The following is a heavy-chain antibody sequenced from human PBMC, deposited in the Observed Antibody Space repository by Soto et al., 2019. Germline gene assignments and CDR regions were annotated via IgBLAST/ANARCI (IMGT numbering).Heavy chain of an antibody. CDR3: ARRMSYIWGSYRLFDY. V-gene: IGHV4-39*01. Sequence: QLQLQESGPGLVKPSETLSLTCTVSGGSISSSSYYWGWIRQPPGKGLEWIGSIYYSGSTYYNPCLKSRVTISVDTSKNQFSLKLSSLTAADTAVYYCARRMSYIWGSYRLFDYWGQGTLVTVSS. CDR2: IYYSGST. J-gene: IGHJ4*02. D-gene: IGHD3-16*02. CDR1: GGSISSSSYY.